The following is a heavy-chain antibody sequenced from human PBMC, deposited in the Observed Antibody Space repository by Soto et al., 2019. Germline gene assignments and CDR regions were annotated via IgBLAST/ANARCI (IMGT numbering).Heavy chain of an antibody. CDR1: GGSFSGYY. D-gene: IGHD6-6*01. CDR2: INHSGST. Sequence: QVQLQQWGAGLLKPSETLSLTCAVYGGSFSGYYWSWIRQPPGKGLEWIGEINHSGSTNYNPSLKSRVTISVDTSKNQFSLKLSSVTAADTAVYYCELRGERLASSSAYYYYGMDVWGQGTTVTVSS. CDR3: ELRGERLASSSAYYYYGMDV. V-gene: IGHV4-34*01. J-gene: IGHJ6*02.